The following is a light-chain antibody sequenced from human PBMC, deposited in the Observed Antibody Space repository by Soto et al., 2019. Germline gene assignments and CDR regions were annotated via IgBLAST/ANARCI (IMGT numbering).Light chain of an antibody. Sequence: EIVMTQSPATLSVSPGERVTLSCRASQSISSNLAWYQQKPGQSPRLLIYGAFTRATGIPARFSGSGSGTEFTLTISSLQSEDFAVYYCQQYDIWPPYTFGHGTKVDIK. CDR2: GAF. CDR1: QSISSN. CDR3: QQYDIWPPYT. J-gene: IGKJ2*01. V-gene: IGKV3-15*01.